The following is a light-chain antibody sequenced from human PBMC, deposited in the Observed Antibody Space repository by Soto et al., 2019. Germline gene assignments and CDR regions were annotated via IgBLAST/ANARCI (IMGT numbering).Light chain of an antibody. CDR2: GAS. J-gene: IGKJ2*01. CDR3: QQYNYRPPYT. Sequence: ETVMTQSPATLSMSPGERVTLSCRASQSVSTDVAWYQQKPGQAPRLLIYGASTGATGIPPRFSGSGYATEFTLTISSLQTEDFAVYYCQQYNYRPPYTFGQGTKLEMK. V-gene: IGKV3-15*01. CDR1: QSVSTD.